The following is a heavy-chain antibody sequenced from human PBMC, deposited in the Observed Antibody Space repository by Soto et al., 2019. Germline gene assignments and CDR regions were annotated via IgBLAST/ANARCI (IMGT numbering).Heavy chain of an antibody. CDR3: AGAFDGVGDY. CDR1: GFTFSGYA. V-gene: IGHV3-30-3*01. CDR2: ISFGGTNK. D-gene: IGHD4-17*01. Sequence: QVPLVESGGGVVQPGRSLRLSCAASGFTFSGYAMHWVRQAPGKGLEWVALISFGGTNKYYADSVKGRFTISRDNSKNSLYRQRNSRTTEDTSVYYWAGAFDGVGDYWGQGTLVTVSS. J-gene: IGHJ4*02.